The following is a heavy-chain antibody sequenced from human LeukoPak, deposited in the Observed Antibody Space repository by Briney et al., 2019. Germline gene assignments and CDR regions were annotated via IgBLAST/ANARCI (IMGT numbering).Heavy chain of an antibody. CDR3: AKGDDYVWGSYRFPLGY. CDR1: GFTFSSYG. J-gene: IGHJ4*02. Sequence: PGGSLRLSCAASGFTFSSYGMHWVRQAPGKGLEWVAFIRYDGSNKYYADSVNGRFTISRDNSKNTLYLQMNSLSAEDTAVYYCAKGDDYVWGSYRFPLGYWGQGTLVTVSS. V-gene: IGHV3-30*02. D-gene: IGHD3-16*02. CDR2: IRYDGSNK.